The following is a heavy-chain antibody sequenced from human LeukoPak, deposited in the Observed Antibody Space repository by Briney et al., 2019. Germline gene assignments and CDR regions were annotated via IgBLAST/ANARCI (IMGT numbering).Heavy chain of an antibody. D-gene: IGHD3-3*01. Sequence: SPGGSLRLSCAASGFTFRSYSMNWVRQAPGKGLEWVSSISFSGGYIYYADSLKGRITISRDNAKNSLYLQMNSLRAEDTAFYYCARGGITIFGGIIYQDYWGQGTLVTVSS. V-gene: IGHV3-21*04. J-gene: IGHJ4*02. CDR3: ARGGITIFGGIIYQDY. CDR2: ISFSGGYI. CDR1: GFTFRSYS.